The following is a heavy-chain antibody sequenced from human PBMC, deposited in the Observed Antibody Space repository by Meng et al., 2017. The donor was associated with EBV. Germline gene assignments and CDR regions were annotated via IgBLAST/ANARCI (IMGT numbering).Heavy chain of an antibody. D-gene: IGHD5-24*01. J-gene: IGHJ4*02. V-gene: IGHV1-69*10. Sequence: LVQLELEVNSPGPPWTSSCKATGGTLTSYAISWGRQAPGQGLEWMGGIIPILGIANYAQKFQGRVTITADKSTSTAYMELSSLRSEDTAVYYCARERPGGMATTPYFDYWGQGTLVTVSS. CDR1: GGTLTSYA. CDR2: IIPILGIA. CDR3: ARERPGGMATTPYFDY.